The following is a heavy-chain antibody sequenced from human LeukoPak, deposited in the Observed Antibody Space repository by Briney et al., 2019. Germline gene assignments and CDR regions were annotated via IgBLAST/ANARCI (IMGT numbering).Heavy chain of an antibody. CDR3: ARGSTLAGYLQQLLRSYYYYYYMDV. CDR1: GYTFTSYD. Sequence: GASVKVSCKASGYTFTSYDINWVRQATGQGLEWMGWMNPNSGNTGYAQKFQGRVTMTRNTSISTAYMELSRLRSDDTAVYYCARGSTLAGYLQQLLRSYYYYYYMDVWGKGTTVTVSS. CDR2: MNPNSGNT. V-gene: IGHV1-8*01. J-gene: IGHJ6*03. D-gene: IGHD6-13*01.